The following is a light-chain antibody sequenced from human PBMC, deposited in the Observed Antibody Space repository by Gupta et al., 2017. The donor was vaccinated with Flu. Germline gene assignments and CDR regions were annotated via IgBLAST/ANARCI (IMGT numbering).Light chain of an antibody. CDR2: DVT. CDR1: SSDVGNSDY. CDR3: SSYTSTTTFYV. V-gene: IGLV2-14*01. J-gene: IGLJ1*01. Sequence: QSALTQPASVSGSPGDSITISCPGTSSDVGNSDYVSWYQQDPGKAPKLLIYDVTNRPSGVSSRFSGSKSGNTASLTISGLQAEDETDYYCSSYTSTTTFYVFGTGTRVTVL.